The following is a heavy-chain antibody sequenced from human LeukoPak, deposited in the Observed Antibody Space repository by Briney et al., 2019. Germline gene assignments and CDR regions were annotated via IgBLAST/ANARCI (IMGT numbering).Heavy chain of an antibody. CDR2: IYYSGST. CDR1: GDSISSYY. Sequence: SETLSLTCTVSGDSISSYYWSWIRQPPGKGLEWIGYIYYSGSTNYNPSLKSRVTISVDTSKNQFSLKLSTVTAADTAVYYCARATGGYYYYYYMDAWGKGTTVTVSS. D-gene: IGHD3-16*01. J-gene: IGHJ6*03. CDR3: ARATGGYYYYYYMDA. V-gene: IGHV4-59*01.